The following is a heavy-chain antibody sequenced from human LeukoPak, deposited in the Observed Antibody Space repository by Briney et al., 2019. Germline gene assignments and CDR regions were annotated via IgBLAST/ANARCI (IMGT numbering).Heavy chain of an antibody. D-gene: IGHD4-17*01. J-gene: IGHJ5*02. CDR3: ARDTALGYGDYVSWFDP. CDR1: GDTFSSYA. CDR2: IIPIFGTA. V-gene: IGHV1-69*13. Sequence: SVKVSCKASGDTFSSYAISWVRRAPGQGLEWMGGIIPIFGTANYAQKFQGRVTITADESTSTAYMELSSLRSEDTAVYYCARDTALGYGDYVSWFDPWGQGTLVTVSS.